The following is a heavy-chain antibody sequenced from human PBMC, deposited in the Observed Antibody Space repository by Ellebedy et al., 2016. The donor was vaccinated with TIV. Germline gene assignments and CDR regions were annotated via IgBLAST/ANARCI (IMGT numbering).Heavy chain of an antibody. J-gene: IGHJ3*02. CDR1: GYNFGTYA. V-gene: IGHV1-2*02. Sequence: ASVKVSCKASGYNFGTYAMNWVRQAPGQGLEWMGWINPKSGGTNYAQHFQGRVTMTRDTSISTVYMEMTSLKSDDTAVYYCARDMVVDGYNYGAFDMWGQGTLVTVSS. CDR3: ARDMVVDGYNYGAFDM. D-gene: IGHD5-24*01. CDR2: INPKSGGT.